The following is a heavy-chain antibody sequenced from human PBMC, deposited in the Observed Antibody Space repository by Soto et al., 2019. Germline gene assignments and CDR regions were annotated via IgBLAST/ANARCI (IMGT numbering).Heavy chain of an antibody. CDR1: GASISSGGYY. CDR2: IYYSGST. CDR3: ARYHYQDSSGYYSHFDY. D-gene: IGHD3-22*01. V-gene: IGHV4-31*03. J-gene: IGHJ4*02. Sequence: QMHLQESGPGLVKPSQTLSLTCTVSGASISSGGYYWTWIRQHPGKGLEWMGYIYYSGSTYYNPSLKNRITISIDTSKNQFSLKLSSVTAADTAVYYCARYHYQDSSGYYSHFDYWGQGTLVTVSS.